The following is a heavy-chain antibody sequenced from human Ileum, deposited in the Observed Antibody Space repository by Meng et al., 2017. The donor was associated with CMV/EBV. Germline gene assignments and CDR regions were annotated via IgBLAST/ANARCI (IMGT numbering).Heavy chain of an antibody. D-gene: IGHD3-3*01. J-gene: IGHJ6*02. V-gene: IGHV3-21*01. CDR2: ISSSSDYT. CDR3: ARRRFEGPGGRGYGMDV. CDR1: FTFTSYS. Sequence: FTFTSYSMSWVRQAPGKGLEWVSSISSSSDYTFHADSVKGRFIISRDNAKNSLYLEMNSLRAEDTAIFYCARRRFEGPGGRGYGMDVWGQGTTVTVSS.